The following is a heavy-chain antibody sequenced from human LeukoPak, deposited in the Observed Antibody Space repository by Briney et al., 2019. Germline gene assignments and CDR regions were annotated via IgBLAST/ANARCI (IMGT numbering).Heavy chain of an antibody. CDR1: GGTFSSYA. CDR3: ASSLTYYYDSSGYSY. Sequence: SVKVSCKASGGTFSSYAISWVRQAPGQRLEGMGRIIPVFGTANYAQKFQRRVTITTDESTSTAYMELSSLRSEDTAVYYCASSLTYYYDSSGYSYWGQGTLVTVSS. CDR2: IIPVFGTA. V-gene: IGHV1-69*05. J-gene: IGHJ4*02. D-gene: IGHD3-22*01.